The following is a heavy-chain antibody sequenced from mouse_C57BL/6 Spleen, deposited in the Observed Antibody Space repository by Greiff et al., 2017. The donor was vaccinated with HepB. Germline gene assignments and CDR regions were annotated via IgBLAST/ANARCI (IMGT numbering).Heavy chain of an antibody. CDR3: ARSWDADYFDY. CDR1: GYTFTSYW. CDR2: IHPNSGST. Sequence: QVQLQQPGAELVKPGASVKLSCKASGYTFTSYWMHWVKQRPGQGLEWIGMIHPNSGSTNYNEKFKSKATLTVDKSASTAYMQLSSLTSEDSAVYYCARSWDADYFDYWGQGTTLTVSS. J-gene: IGHJ2*01. V-gene: IGHV1-64*01. D-gene: IGHD4-1*01.